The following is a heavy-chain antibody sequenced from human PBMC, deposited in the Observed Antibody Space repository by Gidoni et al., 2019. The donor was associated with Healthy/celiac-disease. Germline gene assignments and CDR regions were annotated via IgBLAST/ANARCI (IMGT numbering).Heavy chain of an antibody. CDR2: ISAYNGNK. J-gene: IGHJ3*02. V-gene: IGHV1-18*01. D-gene: IGHD3-16*01. CDR3: ARDNLGKYDDIWGSLDAFDI. Sequence: QVQLAQSGAEVKKPGASVKVSCKPSGYTFTSYGISWVRQAPGQGLEWMGWISAYNGNKNYAQKLQGRVTMTTDTSTSTAYMELRSLRSDDTAVYYCARDNLGKYDDIWGSLDAFDIWGQGTMVTVSS. CDR1: GYTFTSYG.